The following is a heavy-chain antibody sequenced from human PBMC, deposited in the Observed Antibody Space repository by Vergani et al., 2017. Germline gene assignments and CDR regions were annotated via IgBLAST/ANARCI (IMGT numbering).Heavy chain of an antibody. CDR1: GNSIRSASY. V-gene: IGHV4-59*01. Sequence: QVQLQESGPGLVKPSETLSLTCTVSGNSIRSASYWGWIRQSPGKGLEWIGYIYSTGSTNYNPSLNSRVTMSVDTSKNQFSLKLRSVTAADTAVYFCARVMYRDEASTGYRLEGMDIWGQGTTVTISS. D-gene: IGHD3-9*01. J-gene: IGHJ6*02. CDR2: IYSTGST. CDR3: ARVMYRDEASTGYRLEGMDI.